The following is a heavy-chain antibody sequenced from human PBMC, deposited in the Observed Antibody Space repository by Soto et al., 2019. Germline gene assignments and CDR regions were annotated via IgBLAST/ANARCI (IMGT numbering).Heavy chain of an antibody. J-gene: IGHJ4*02. D-gene: IGHD2-21*02. CDR1: GGSISSYY. Sequence: LTCTVSGGSISSYYWSWIRPPPGKGLEWIGYIYYSGSTNYNPSLKSRVTISVDTSKNQFSLKLSSVTAADTAVYYCARGEVVTAIFDYWGQGTLVTVYS. CDR3: ARGEVVTAIFDY. V-gene: IGHV4-59*01. CDR2: IYYSGST.